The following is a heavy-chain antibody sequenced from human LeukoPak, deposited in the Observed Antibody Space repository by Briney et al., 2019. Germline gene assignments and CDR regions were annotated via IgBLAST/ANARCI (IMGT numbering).Heavy chain of an antibody. J-gene: IGHJ4*02. CDR2: IKSKTDGGTT. Sequence: PGGSLRLSCAASGFTFSNAWMSWVRQAPGKGLEWVGRIKSKTDGGTTDYAAPVKGRFTISRDDSKNTLYLEMNNLRAEDTAAYYCASHPKSGGNFDYWGQGTLVTVSS. D-gene: IGHD4-23*01. CDR1: GFTFSNAW. CDR3: ASHPKSGGNFDY. V-gene: IGHV3-15*01.